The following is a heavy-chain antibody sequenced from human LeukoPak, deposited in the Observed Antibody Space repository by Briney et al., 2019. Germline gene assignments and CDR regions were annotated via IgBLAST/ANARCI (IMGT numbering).Heavy chain of an antibody. D-gene: IGHD6-13*01. Sequence: GGSLRLSCAASGFTFSSYAMHWVRQAPGKGLEWVAVISYDGSNKYYADSVKGRLTISRDNSKNTLYLQMNSLRAEDTAVYYCARDLRGSSSWFYYYYGMDVWGQGTTVTVSS. CDR3: ARDLRGSSSWFYYYYGMDV. J-gene: IGHJ6*02. CDR2: ISYDGSNK. CDR1: GFTFSSYA. V-gene: IGHV3-30-3*01.